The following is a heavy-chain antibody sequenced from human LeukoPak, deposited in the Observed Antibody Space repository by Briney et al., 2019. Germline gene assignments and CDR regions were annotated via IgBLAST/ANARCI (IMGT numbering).Heavy chain of an antibody. CDR3: AKDWGFRFASGSSYFDH. D-gene: IGHD3-10*01. CDR2: IYSGGST. CDR1: GFTVSSNY. V-gene: IGHV3-66*02. J-gene: IGHJ4*02. Sequence: GGSLRLSCAASGFTVSSNYMNWVRQAPGKGLEWVSVIYSGGSTYYADSVKGRFTISRDNSKNTVYLQLDSPRSEDTAVYFCAKDWGFRFASGSSYFDHWGQGTLVTVSS.